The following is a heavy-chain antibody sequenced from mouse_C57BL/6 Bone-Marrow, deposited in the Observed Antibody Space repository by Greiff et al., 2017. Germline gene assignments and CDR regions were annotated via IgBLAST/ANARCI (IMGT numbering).Heavy chain of an antibody. CDR1: GYAFSSSW. J-gene: IGHJ2*01. V-gene: IGHV1-82*01. CDR2: IYPGDGDT. CDR3: ARYPSTMVTTGYYFDY. Sequence: QVQLQQSGPELVKPGASVKISCKASGYAFSSSWMNWVKQRPGKGLEWIGRIYPGDGDTNYNGKFKGKATLTADKSSSTAYMQLSSLTSEDSAVYFCARYPSTMVTTGYYFDYWGQGTTLTVSS. D-gene: IGHD2-2*01.